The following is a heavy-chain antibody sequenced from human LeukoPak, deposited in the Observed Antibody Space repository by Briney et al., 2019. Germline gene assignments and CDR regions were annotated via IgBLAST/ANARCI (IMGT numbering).Heavy chain of an antibody. CDR2: ISAYNGNT. Sequence: GPSVKVSCKASGYTFTSYGISWVRHAPGQGLEWMGWISAYNGNTNYAQKLQGRATMTTDTSTSTAYRELRSLRSDDTAVYYCARDRRGLIDYWGQGTLVTVSS. V-gene: IGHV1-18*01. CDR1: GYTFTSYG. J-gene: IGHJ4*02. CDR3: ARDRRGLIDY.